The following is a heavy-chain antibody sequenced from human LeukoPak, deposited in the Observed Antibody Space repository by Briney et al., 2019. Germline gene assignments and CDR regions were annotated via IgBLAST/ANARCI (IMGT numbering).Heavy chain of an antibody. J-gene: IGHJ4*02. CDR1: GFTFSSYA. D-gene: IGHD2-21*01. V-gene: IGHV3-23*01. Sequence: GGSLRLSCAASGFTFSSYAMSWFRQAPGKGLDGVSAISGSGGSTYYAGSVKGRFTISRDNSKNTLYLQMNSLRAEDTAVYYCAKDYCGGDCYPYYFDYWGQGTLVTVSS. CDR2: ISGSGGST. CDR3: AKDYCGGDCYPYYFDY.